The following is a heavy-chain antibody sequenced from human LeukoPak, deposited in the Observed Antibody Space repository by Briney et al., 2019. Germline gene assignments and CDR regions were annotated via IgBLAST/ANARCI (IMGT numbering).Heavy chain of an antibody. J-gene: IGHJ6*03. CDR2: INHSGST. Sequence: SETLSLTCAVYGGSFSGYYWSWIRQPPGKGLEWIGEINHSGSTNYNPSLKSRVTISVDTSKNQFSLKLSSVTAADTAVYYCARGYSYRRPYRDVGGKGTTVTISS. V-gene: IGHV4-34*01. CDR1: GGSFSGYY. D-gene: IGHD5-18*01. CDR3: ARGYSYRRPYRDV.